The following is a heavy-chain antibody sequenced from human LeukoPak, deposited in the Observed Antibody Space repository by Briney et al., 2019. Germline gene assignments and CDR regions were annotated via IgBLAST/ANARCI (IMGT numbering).Heavy chain of an antibody. D-gene: IGHD4-17*01. V-gene: IGHV1-69*13. CDR3: ARGDHGEAGLYYMDV. J-gene: IGHJ6*03. CDR2: IIPIFGTA. Sequence: GASVKVSCKASGGTFSSYAISWVRQAPGQGLEWMGGIIPIFGTANYAQKFQGRVTITADESTSTAYMELSSLRSEDTAVYYCARGDHGEAGLYYMDVWGKGTTVAVSS. CDR1: GGTFSSYA.